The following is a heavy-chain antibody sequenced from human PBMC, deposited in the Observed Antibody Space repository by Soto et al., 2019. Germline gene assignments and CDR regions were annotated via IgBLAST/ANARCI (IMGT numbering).Heavy chain of an antibody. CDR3: AHRVLRAVFGLVTTTAIYFDF. J-gene: IGHJ4*02. D-gene: IGHD3-3*01. CDR1: GFSLTTSGVG. V-gene: IGHV2-5*02. CDR2: MYWDDDK. Sequence: QITLNESGPTVVKPTETLTLTCTFSGFSLTTSGVGVGWVRQSPGKAPEWLAFMYWDDDKRYSTSLKSRLTITKDTSKHQVVLTMANVDPADTATYYCAHRVLRAVFGLVTTTAIYFDFWGQGTPVVVSS.